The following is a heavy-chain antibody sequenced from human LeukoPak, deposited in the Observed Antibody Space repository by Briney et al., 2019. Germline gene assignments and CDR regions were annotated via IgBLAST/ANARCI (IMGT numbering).Heavy chain of an antibody. CDR3: ARHPPRIKRPYYYYYMDV. Sequence: GESLKISCKGSGYSFTSYWIGWVRQMPGKGLEWRGIIYPGDSDTRYSPSFQGQVTISADKSISTAYLQWSSLKASDTAMYYCARHPPRIKRPYYYYYMDVWGKGTTVTVSS. J-gene: IGHJ6*03. V-gene: IGHV5-51*01. CDR2: IYPGDSDT. CDR1: GYSFTSYW. D-gene: IGHD2/OR15-2a*01.